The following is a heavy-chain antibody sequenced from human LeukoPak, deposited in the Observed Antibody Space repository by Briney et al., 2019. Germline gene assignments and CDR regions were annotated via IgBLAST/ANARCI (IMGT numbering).Heavy chain of an antibody. CDR1: GYTFTSYY. V-gene: IGHV1-46*01. J-gene: IGHJ4*02. Sequence: PQASVKVSCKASGYTFTSYYMHWVRQAPGQGLEWMGIINPSGGSTSYAQKFQGRVTVTRDTSTSTVHMELSGLRSEDTAVYYCARDQEAFDYWGQGTLVTVSS. CDR3: ARDQEAFDY. CDR2: INPSGGST.